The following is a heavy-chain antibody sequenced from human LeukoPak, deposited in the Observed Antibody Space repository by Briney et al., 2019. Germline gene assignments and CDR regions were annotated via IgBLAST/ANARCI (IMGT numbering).Heavy chain of an antibody. J-gene: IGHJ6*03. CDR1: GYSFTSYW. CDR3: ARTAIHYYYYMDV. V-gene: IGHV5-51*01. Sequence: GESLKISCKGSGYSFTSYWIGWVRQMPGKGLEWMGIIDPGDSDTRYSPSFQGQVTISADKSISTAYLQWSSLRASDTAMYYCARTAIHYYYYMDVWGKGTTVTISS. CDR2: IDPGDSDT. D-gene: IGHD2-21*02.